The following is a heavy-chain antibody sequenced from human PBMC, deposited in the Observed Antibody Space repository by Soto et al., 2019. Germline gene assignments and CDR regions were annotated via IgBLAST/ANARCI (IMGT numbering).Heavy chain of an antibody. J-gene: IGHJ6*03. CDR2: IYSGGST. V-gene: IGHV3-53*04. CDR3: ARVLCSGGSCGPRYYYYMDV. D-gene: IGHD2-15*01. Sequence: GGSLRLSCAASGFTVSSNYMSWVRQAPGKGLEWVSVIYSGGSTYYADSVKGRFTISRHNSKNTLYLQMNSLRAEDTAVYYCARVLCSGGSCGPRYYYYMDVWGKGTTVTVSS. CDR1: GFTVSSNY.